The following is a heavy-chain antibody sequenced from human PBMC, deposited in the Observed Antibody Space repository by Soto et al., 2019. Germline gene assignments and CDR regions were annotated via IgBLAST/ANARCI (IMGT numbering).Heavy chain of an antibody. CDR1: GFTVSGYW. Sequence: GSLRLSFAASGFTVSGYWMHWVRQAPGKVLTWVSRINSDGSYTSSADSVKGRFTISKDNARNTLYLQMNSLRIEDTAVYYCTRTVDAIITSGHWGQGTLVTVSS. J-gene: IGHJ4*02. CDR3: TRTVDAIITSGH. V-gene: IGHV3-74*01. D-gene: IGHD2-8*01. CDR2: INSDGSYT.